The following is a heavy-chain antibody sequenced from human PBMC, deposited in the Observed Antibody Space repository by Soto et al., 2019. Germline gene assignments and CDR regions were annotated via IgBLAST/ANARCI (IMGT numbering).Heavy chain of an antibody. D-gene: IGHD3-22*01. J-gene: IGHJ3*02. CDR2: ITWDDDR. Sequence: SGPTLVNPTQTLTLTCTFSGFSLSTSGMCVSWIRQPPGKALEWLALITWDDDRYYTTSLKTRLTISKDTSKNQVVLTMTNMDPVDTATYYCARIPYGSSRYDPFDIWGQGTMVIVSS. CDR3: ARIPYGSSRYDPFDI. CDR1: GFSLSTSGMC. V-gene: IGHV2-70*01.